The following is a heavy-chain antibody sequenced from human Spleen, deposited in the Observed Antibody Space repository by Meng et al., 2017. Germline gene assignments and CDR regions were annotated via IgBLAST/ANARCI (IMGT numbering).Heavy chain of an antibody. CDR1: GFTFSSYW. D-gene: IGHD3-22*01. CDR2: IKEDGSEK. J-gene: IGHJ4*02. CDR3: ARDPYYDSSGYMN. Sequence: GGSLRLSCAASGFTFSSYWMSWVRQAPGKGLEWVANIKEDGSEKYYVDSVKGRFTISRDNAKNSLYLQMNSLRAEDTALYYCARDPYYDSSGYMNWGQGTLVTVSS. V-gene: IGHV3-7*03.